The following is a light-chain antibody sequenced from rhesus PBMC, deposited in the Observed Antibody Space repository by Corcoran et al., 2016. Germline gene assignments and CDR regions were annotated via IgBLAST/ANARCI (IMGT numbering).Light chain of an antibody. CDR2: DAS. CDR3: QQHNTFPFT. Sequence: DIQLTQSPSSLSASVGDRVTITCRASQGISSYLAWYQPKSGKAPKLLIFDASSLQSGVPSRFSGSGSEIEFTLTISRLQPEDFATYYCQQHNTFPFTFGPGTKLDIK. CDR1: QGISSY. J-gene: IGKJ3*01. V-gene: IGKV1-38*01.